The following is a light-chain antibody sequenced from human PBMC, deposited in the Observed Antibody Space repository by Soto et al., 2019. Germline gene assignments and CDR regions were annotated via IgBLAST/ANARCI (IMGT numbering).Light chain of an antibody. Sequence: QSALTQPASVSGSPGQSIAISCTGTSSDVGGYNYVSWYQQHPGKTPNLMIYDVSNRPSGVSNRFSGSKSGNTASLTISGLQAEDDADYYCSSYTSSSTWVFGGGTQLTVL. J-gene: IGLJ3*02. CDR3: SSYTSSSTWV. V-gene: IGLV2-14*01. CDR2: DVS. CDR1: SSDVGGYNY.